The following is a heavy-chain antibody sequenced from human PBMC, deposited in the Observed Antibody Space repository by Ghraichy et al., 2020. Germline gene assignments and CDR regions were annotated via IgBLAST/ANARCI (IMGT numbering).Heavy chain of an antibody. CDR3: ARHKGDCHSTGCYTDWFDP. J-gene: IGHJ5*02. D-gene: IGHD2-2*02. CDR2: IYYSGSS. Sequence: TLSLTCTVSGGSISSSSYYWGWIRQPPGKGLEWIGSIYYSGSSYYNPSLKSRVTMSVDTSKNQFSLKLSSVTTTDTAVYYCARHKGDCHSTGCYTDWFDPWGQGTLVTVSS. CDR1: GGSISSSSYY. V-gene: IGHV4-39*01.